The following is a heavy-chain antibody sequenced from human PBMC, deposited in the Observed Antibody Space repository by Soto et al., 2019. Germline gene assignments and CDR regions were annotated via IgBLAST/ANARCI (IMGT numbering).Heavy chain of an antibody. D-gene: IGHD6-19*01. CDR2: IYYNGNV. CDR3: ARHMRAVASPLGY. Sequence: QLQLQESGPGLVTPSETLSLTCSVSGGSFSNTTYYWAWVRQPPGKGLEWIGSIYYNGNVFYNPSLKSRVTISVDSSKSQFSLKVTSVTAADTAVYYCARHMRAVASPLGYWGQGALVTVSS. CDR1: GGSFSNTTYY. V-gene: IGHV4-39*01. J-gene: IGHJ4*02.